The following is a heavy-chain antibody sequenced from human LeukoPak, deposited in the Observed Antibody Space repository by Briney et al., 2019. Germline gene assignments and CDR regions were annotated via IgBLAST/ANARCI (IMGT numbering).Heavy chain of an antibody. J-gene: IGHJ5*02. Sequence: PSETLSLTCTVSGGSISSSSYYWGWIRQPPGKGLEWIGNIHYGGSTYYNPSLKSRVTISVDTSKNQFSLKLSSVTAADTAVYYCARAVGAITQNRFDPWGQGTLVTVSS. CDR1: GGSISSSSYY. CDR3: ARAVGAITQNRFDP. D-gene: IGHD1-26*01. V-gene: IGHV4-39*01. CDR2: IHYGGST.